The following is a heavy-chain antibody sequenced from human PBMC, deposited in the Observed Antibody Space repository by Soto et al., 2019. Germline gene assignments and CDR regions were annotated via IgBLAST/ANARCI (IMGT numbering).Heavy chain of an antibody. Sequence: EVRLLESGGSLEKPGGSLRLSCGASGFTFASYTMAWVRQAPGKGLEWVSMISSTGGTTYYADSVKGRFTIARDNSRDTLYLQMNSLRADDTAVYYCAKDSVVPSARAGGSGGVFESWGQGTQVIVSS. J-gene: IGHJ4*02. CDR1: GFTFASYT. CDR2: ISSTGGTT. D-gene: IGHD1-26*01. CDR3: AKDSVVPSARAGGSGGVFES. V-gene: IGHV3-23*01.